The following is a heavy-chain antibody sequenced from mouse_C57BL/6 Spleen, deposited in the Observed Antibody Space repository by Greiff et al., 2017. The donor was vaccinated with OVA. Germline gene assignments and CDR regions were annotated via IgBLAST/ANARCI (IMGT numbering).Heavy chain of an antibody. CDR3: ARDSSGYCDY. V-gene: IGHV1-82*01. CDR1: GYAFSSSW. Sequence: QVQLQQSGPELVKPGASVKISCKASGYAFSSSWMNWVKQRPGKGLEWIGRIYPGDGDTNYNGKFKGKATLTADKSSSTAYMQLSSLTSEDSAVYFCARDSSGYCDYWGQGTTLTVSS. D-gene: IGHD3-2*02. J-gene: IGHJ2*01. CDR2: IYPGDGDT.